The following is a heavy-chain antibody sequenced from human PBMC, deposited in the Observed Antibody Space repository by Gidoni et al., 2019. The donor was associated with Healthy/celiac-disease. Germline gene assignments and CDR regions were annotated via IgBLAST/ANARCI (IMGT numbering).Heavy chain of an antibody. CDR1: GYSISSGYY. J-gene: IGHJ2*01. CDR3: ARDKGVDRGQAYWYFDL. D-gene: IGHD3-3*01. Sequence: QVQLQESGPGLVKPSETLSLTCAVSGYSISSGYYWGWIRQPPGKGLEWIGSIYHSGSTYYNPSLKSRVTISVDTSKNQFSLKLSSVTAADTAVYYCARDKGVDRGQAYWYFDLWGRGTLVTVSS. V-gene: IGHV4-38-2*02. CDR2: IYHSGST.